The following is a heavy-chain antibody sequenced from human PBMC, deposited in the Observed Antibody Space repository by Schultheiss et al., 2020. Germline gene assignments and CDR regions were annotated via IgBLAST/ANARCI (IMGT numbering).Heavy chain of an antibody. Sequence: SETLSLTCAVYGESFSGYYWSWIRQPPGKGLEWIGQIHHSGSVKYNPSLKSRVTISVDTSKNQFSLKLSSVTAADTAVYYCVKATVTTIHIFDYWGQGTLVTVSS. V-gene: IGHV4-34*01. CDR3: VKATVTTIHIFDY. CDR2: IHHSGSV. D-gene: IGHD4-17*01. J-gene: IGHJ4*02. CDR1: GESFSGYY.